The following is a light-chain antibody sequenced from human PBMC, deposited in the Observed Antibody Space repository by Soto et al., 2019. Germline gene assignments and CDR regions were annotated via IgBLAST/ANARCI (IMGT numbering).Light chain of an antibody. CDR3: SSYTSTTTIVV. J-gene: IGLJ2*01. Sequence: QSVLTQPASVSGSPGQSITISCTGTSSDFGGYNYVSWYQQYPGKAPKLMIYDVSHRPSGVSNRFSGSKSGNTASLTISGLQAEDEADYYCSSYTSTTTIVVFGGGTKVTVL. CDR1: SSDFGGYNY. CDR2: DVS. V-gene: IGLV2-14*01.